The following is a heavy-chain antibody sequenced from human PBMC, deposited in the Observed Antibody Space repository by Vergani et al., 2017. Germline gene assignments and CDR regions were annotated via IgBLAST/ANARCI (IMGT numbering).Heavy chain of an antibody. CDR1: GGSISSGDYY. V-gene: IGHV4-30-4*01. CDR3: ARAKWNDYGDYVPISGMDV. CDR2: IYYSGST. J-gene: IGHJ6*02. D-gene: IGHD4-17*01. Sequence: QVQLQESGPGLVKPSQTLSLTCTVSGGSISSGDYYWSWIRQPPGKGLEWIGYIYYSGSTYYNPSLKSRVTISVDTSKNQFSLQLSSVTAADTAVYYCARAKWNDYGDYVPISGMDVWGQGTTVTVSS.